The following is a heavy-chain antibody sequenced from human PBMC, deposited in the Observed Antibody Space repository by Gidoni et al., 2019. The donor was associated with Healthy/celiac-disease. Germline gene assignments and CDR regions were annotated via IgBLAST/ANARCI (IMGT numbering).Heavy chain of an antibody. J-gene: IGHJ4*02. CDR2: MNPNSGNT. CDR3: YSIAVAGTELGY. CDR1: GYTFASYD. V-gene: IGHV1-8*01. Sequence: QVQLVQSGAEVKKPGASVKVSCKASGYTFASYDINWVRQATGQGLEWMGWMNPNSGNTGYAQKFQGRVTMTRNTSISTAYMELSSLRSEDTAVYYGYSIAVAGTELGYWGQGTLVTVSS. D-gene: IGHD6-19*01.